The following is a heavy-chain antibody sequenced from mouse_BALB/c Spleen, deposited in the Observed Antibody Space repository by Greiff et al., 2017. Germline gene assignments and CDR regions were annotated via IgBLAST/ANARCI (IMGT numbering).Heavy chain of an antibody. V-gene: IGHV1-15*01. CDR2: IDPETGGT. J-gene: IGHJ3*01. CDR1: GYTFTDYE. Sequence: VQVVESGAELVRPGASVTLSCKASGYTFTDYEMHWVKQTPVHGLEWIGAIDPETGGTAYNQKFKGKATLTADKSSSTAYMELRSLTSEDSAVYYCTTGAWFAYWGQGTLVTVSA. D-gene: IGHD4-1*01. CDR3: TTGAWFAY.